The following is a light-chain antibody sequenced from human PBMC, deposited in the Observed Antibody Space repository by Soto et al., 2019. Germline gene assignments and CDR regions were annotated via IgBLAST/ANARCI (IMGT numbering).Light chain of an antibody. V-gene: IGKV3-11*01. CDR2: DAS. Sequence: EVVLTQSPATLSLCPGERATLSCRASQTVNGYLAWYQQKPGQAPRLLIYDASSRATGVPARFSGSGSGTDFTLTISSLEPEDFAVYYCQQRSNWPPKITFGQGTRLEIK. J-gene: IGKJ5*01. CDR3: QQRSNWPPKIT. CDR1: QTVNGY.